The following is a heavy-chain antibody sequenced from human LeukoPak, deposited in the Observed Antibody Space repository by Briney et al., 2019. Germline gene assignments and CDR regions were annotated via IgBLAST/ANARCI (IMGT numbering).Heavy chain of an antibody. J-gene: IGHJ5*02. CDR1: GVTLSPYG. Sequence: PGGSLRLSCAASGVTLSPYGMHWVRQAPGKGLEWVAVISYEGGTQHYADSVKGRFIISRDNPRNTLYLQMNILRTEDTAVYYCAKEGTPHVSTWYDLWGPGTQVIVSS. V-gene: IGHV3-30*18. CDR2: ISYEGGTQ. D-gene: IGHD3-10*01. CDR3: AKEGTPHVSTWYDL.